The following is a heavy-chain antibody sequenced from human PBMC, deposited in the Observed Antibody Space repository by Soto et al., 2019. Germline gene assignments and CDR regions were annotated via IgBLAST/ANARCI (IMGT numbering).Heavy chain of an antibody. CDR1: GCTFTSYD. CDR3: ARSITGTGVSWFDP. D-gene: IGHD1-20*01. J-gene: IGHJ5*02. CDR2: MNPNSGNT. Sequence: GASVKVSCKASGCTFTSYDINWVRQATGQGLEWMGWMNPNSGNTGYAQKFQGRVTMTRNTSISTAYMELSSLRSEDTAVYYCARSITGTGVSWFDPWGQGTLVTVSS. V-gene: IGHV1-8*02.